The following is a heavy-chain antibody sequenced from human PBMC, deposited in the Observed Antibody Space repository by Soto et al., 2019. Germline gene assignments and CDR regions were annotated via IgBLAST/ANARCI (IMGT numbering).Heavy chain of an antibody. D-gene: IGHD1-26*01. Sequence: EVRVLESGGGLVQPGGSLRLSCIVSGVIFRNYAMSWVRQAPGKGLECVSIITGSGGDTSYADSVEGRFTISRDNSKNTLYLQLNSLRAEDTAIYYCAKTYRGSYWGLFDYWGQGTLVTVSS. CDR3: AKTYRGSYWGLFDY. J-gene: IGHJ4*02. CDR2: ITGSGGDT. V-gene: IGHV3-23*01. CDR1: GVIFRNYA.